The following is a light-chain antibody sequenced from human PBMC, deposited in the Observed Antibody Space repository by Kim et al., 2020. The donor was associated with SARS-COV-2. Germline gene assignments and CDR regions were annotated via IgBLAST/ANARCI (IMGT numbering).Light chain of an antibody. CDR2: TAS. CDR3: LLYYGGVWV. CDR1: TGAVTSGYY. V-gene: IGLV7-43*01. J-gene: IGLJ3*02. Sequence: PGGTVTLPCASHTGAVTSGYYPNWFQLKPGQAPRSMIHTASGRHSWTPARFSGSLLGGKAALTLSGVQPEDEAEYYCLLYYGGVWVFGGGTKLTVL.